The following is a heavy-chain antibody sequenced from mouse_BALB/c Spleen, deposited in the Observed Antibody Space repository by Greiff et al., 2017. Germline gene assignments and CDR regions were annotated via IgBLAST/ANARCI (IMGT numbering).Heavy chain of an antibody. CDR2: INPSSGYT. Sequence: QVQLQQSGAELARPGASVKMSCKASGYTFTSYTMHWVKQRPGQGLEWIGYINPSSGYTNYNQKFKDKATLTADKSSSTAYMQLSSLTSEDSAVYYCARSDYDRDWFAYWGQGTLVTVSA. V-gene: IGHV1-4*01. CDR3: ARSDYDRDWFAY. J-gene: IGHJ3*01. CDR1: GYTFTSYT. D-gene: IGHD2-4*01.